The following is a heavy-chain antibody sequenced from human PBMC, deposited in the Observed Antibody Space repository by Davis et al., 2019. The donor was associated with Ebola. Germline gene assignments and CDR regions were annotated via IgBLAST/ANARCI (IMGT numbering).Heavy chain of an antibody. J-gene: IGHJ6*02. CDR3: ARGGGYGGYGMDV. CDR1: GVSFSGYY. CDR2: INHSGRT. Sequence: MPSETLSLTCAVYGVSFSGYYWNWIRQPPGKRLEWIGEINHSGRTNYNPSLKSRVTMSVDTPKNQFSLRVRSVTAADTAVYYCARGGGYGGYGMDVWGQGTTVTVSS. D-gene: IGHD6-25*01. V-gene: IGHV4-34*01.